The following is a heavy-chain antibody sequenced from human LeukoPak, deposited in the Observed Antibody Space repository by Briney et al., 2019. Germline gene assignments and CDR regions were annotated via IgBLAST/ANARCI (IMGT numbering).Heavy chain of an antibody. D-gene: IGHD3-22*01. CDR1: GFTVSSNY. V-gene: IGHV3-53*01. CDR2: IYSGGST. CDR3: ARLGSSGYYYVGYYFDY. Sequence: GGSLRLSCAASGFTVSSNYMSWVRQAPGKGLEWVSVIYSGGSTYYADSVKGRFTISRDNSKNTLYLQMNSLRAEDTAVYYCARLGSSGYYYVGYYFDYWGQGTLVTVSS. J-gene: IGHJ4*02.